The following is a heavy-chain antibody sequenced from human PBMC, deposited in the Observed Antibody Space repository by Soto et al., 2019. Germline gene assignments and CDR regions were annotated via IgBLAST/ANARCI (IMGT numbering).Heavy chain of an antibody. CDR1: GGTFSSYA. V-gene: IGHV1-69*13. D-gene: IGHD5-18*01. Sequence: ASVKVSCKASGGTFSSYAISWVRQAPGQGLEWMGGIIPIFGTANYAQKFQGRVTITADESTSTAYMELSSLRSEDTAVYYCASGTGGYSYGAFDYWGQGTLVTVSS. J-gene: IGHJ4*02. CDR3: ASGTGGYSYGAFDY. CDR2: IIPIFGTA.